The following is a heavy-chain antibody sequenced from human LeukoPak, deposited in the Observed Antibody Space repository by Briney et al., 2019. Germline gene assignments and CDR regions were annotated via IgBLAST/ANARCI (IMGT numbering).Heavy chain of an antibody. CDR3: ARHNYGPYFDY. D-gene: IGHD4-17*01. Sequence: SETLSLTCTVSGGPISGYYWSWIRQPPGKGLEWIGYIHYSGNTNYNPSLKSRVTISADTSKNQFSLKLTSVTAADTAMFYCARHNYGPYFDYWGQGTLVTVPS. CDR2: IHYSGNT. CDR1: GGPISGYY. V-gene: IGHV4-59*08. J-gene: IGHJ4*02.